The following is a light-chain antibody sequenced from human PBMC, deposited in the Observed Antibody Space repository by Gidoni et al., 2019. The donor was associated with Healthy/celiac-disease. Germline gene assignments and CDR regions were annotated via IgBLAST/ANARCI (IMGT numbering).Light chain of an antibody. CDR3: MQALQTPQCS. Sequence: DIVMTQSPLSLPVTPGEPASISCRSSQSLLHSNGYNYLDWYLQKPGQSPQLLIYLGSNRASGVPDRFSGSGSGTDFTLKISRVEAEDVGVYYCMQALQTPQCSFXXXTKLEIK. V-gene: IGKV2-28*01. J-gene: IGKJ2*04. CDR2: LGS. CDR1: QSLLHSNGYNY.